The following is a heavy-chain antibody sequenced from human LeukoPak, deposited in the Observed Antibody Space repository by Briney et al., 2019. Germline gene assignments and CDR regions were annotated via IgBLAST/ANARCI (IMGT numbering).Heavy chain of an antibody. CDR3: AREHCSTSNCYADY. D-gene: IGHD2-2*01. V-gene: IGHV4-59*01. CDR1: GGSISGNY. J-gene: IGHJ4*02. CDR2: VYYSGST. Sequence: SETLSLTCSVSGGSISGNYWSWIRQSPGRGLEWIGYVYYSGSTNYNPSLKSRVTISVDTSKNQFSLRLSSVTAADTAVYYCAREHCSTSNCYADYWGQGTLVTVSS.